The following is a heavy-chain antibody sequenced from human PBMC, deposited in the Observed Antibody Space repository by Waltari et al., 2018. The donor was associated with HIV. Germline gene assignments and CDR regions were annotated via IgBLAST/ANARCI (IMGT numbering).Heavy chain of an antibody. D-gene: IGHD3-10*01. V-gene: IGHV3-23*01. CDR3: AKVKGSGSNYYYGMDV. CDR2: ISGSGGST. Sequence: EVQLLESGGGLVQPGGSLRLSGAASGFTFSSYAMIWVRQAPGKGLEWVSAISGSGGSTYYADSVKGRFTISRDNSKNTLYLQMNSLRAEDTAVYYCAKVKGSGSNYYYGMDVWGQGTTVTVSS. J-gene: IGHJ6*02. CDR1: GFTFSSYA.